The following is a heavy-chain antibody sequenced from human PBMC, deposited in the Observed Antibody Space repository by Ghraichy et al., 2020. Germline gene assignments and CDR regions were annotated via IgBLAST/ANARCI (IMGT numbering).Heavy chain of an antibody. J-gene: IGHJ4*02. CDR1: GFTFSSYA. CDR2: VSNSGGTT. V-gene: IGHV3-23*01. CDR3: AKRALYGSGSYCPFDY. D-gene: IGHD3-10*01. Sequence: LSLTCAASGFTFSSYAMNWVRQAPGKGLEWVSTVSNSGGTTYYADSVKGRFTISRDNSKNTLYLQMNSLRAEDTAIYYCAKRALYGSGSYCPFDYWGQGTLVTVSS.